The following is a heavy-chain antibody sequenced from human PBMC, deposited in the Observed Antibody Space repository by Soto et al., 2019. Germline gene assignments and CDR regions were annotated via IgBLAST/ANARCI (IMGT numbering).Heavy chain of an antibody. CDR1: GFTFGTYS. CDR3: ARDLSSGWHYFDY. Sequence: GGSLRFSCAASGFTFGTYSMNWVRQAPGKGLEWVSYISSSSSTIYYADSVKGRFTISRDNSKNTLYLQMNSLRAEDTAVYYCARDLSSGWHYFDYWGQGTLVTVSS. V-gene: IGHV3-48*01. D-gene: IGHD6-19*01. CDR2: ISSSSSTI. J-gene: IGHJ4*02.